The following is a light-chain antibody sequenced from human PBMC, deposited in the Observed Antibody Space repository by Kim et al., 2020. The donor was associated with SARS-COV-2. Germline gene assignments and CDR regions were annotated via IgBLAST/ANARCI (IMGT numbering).Light chain of an antibody. CDR3: QTWGTGIWV. V-gene: IGLV4-69*01. Sequence: SVKGTWTLRSGNSSYAIEWHQQQAEKGQRYLMKVNSDGSHNKGDGIPDRFSGSSSGAERYLIISSRQSEDEADYYCQTWGTGIWVFGGGTKLTVL. J-gene: IGLJ3*02. CDR2: VNSDGSH. CDR1: SGNSSYA.